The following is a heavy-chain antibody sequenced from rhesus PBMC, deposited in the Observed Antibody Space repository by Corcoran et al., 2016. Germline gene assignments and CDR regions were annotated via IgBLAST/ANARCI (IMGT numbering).Heavy chain of an antibody. V-gene: IGHV3-16*01. J-gene: IGHJ4*01. CDR1: VFTLINSW. CDR2: NKNKADGGTA. CDR3: ARGGDSGYSHLDY. D-gene: IGHD3-28*01. Sequence: EVQLVGSGVGLVPPGGSLRLSCGASVFTLINSWMSWFRQAPGKGLDWVGRNKNKADGGTAAYAESVKGRFTISRDDSKNTLYLQMNSLKTEDTAVYYCARGGDSGYSHLDYWGQGVLVTVSS.